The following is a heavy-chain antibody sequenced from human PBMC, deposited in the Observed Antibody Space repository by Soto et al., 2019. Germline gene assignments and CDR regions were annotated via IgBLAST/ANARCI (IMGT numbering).Heavy chain of an antibody. V-gene: IGHV2-5*02. CDR1: GFSLTTCGVG. CDR2: IYWDDDK. CDR3: AHIPNYYQYDWFDP. D-gene: IGHD3-16*01. Sequence: QITLKESGPTLGKPTQTLTLTCTFSGFSLTTCGVGVGWIRQPPGKALECRALIYWDDDKRYSPSLQSRLSIPKDTSKNQVVLTMTNVDPVDSATYYCAHIPNYYQYDWFDPWGQGTLVSVSS. J-gene: IGHJ5*02.